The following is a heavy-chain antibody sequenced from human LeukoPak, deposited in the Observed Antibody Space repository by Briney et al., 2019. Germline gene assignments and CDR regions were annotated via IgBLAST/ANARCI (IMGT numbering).Heavy chain of an antibody. D-gene: IGHD3-22*01. Sequence: SETLSLTCAVYGGSFSGYYWSWIRQPPGKRLEWIGEINHSGSTNYNPSLKSRVTISVDTSKNQFSLKLSSVTAADTAVYYCARGLRYYDSSGSYYFDYWGQGTLVTVSS. CDR1: GGSFSGYY. J-gene: IGHJ4*02. CDR3: ARGLRYYDSSGSYYFDY. CDR2: INHSGST. V-gene: IGHV4-34*01.